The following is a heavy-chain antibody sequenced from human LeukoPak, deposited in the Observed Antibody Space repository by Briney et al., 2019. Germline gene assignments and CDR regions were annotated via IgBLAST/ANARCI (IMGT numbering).Heavy chain of an antibody. CDR1: GGSISSYY. Sequence: SETLSLTCTVSGGSISSYYWNWIRQPPGKGLEWIGLIYNSGITNYNPSLRSRLTISVDTSKNQFSLKLSSVTAADTALYYCARGYGSGTYYFSNEYYFDYWGQGTLVTVSS. D-gene: IGHD3-10*01. CDR3: ARGYGSGTYYFSNEYYFDY. CDR2: IYNSGIT. J-gene: IGHJ4*02. V-gene: IGHV4-59*01.